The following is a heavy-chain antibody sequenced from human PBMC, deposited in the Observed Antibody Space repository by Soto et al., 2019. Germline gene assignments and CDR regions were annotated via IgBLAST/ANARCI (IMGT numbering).Heavy chain of an antibody. Sequence: SETLSLTCAVYGGSFSGYYWSWIRQPPGKGLEWIGEINHSGSTNYNPSLKSRVTISVDTSKNQFSLKLSSVTAADTAVYYCARTDYGTAYFDPWGQGSLVTVS. J-gene: IGHJ5*02. V-gene: IGHV4-34*01. CDR3: ARTDYGTAYFDP. D-gene: IGHD3-10*01. CDR1: GGSFSGYY. CDR2: INHSGST.